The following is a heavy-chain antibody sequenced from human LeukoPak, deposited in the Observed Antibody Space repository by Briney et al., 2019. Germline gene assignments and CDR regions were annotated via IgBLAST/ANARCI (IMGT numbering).Heavy chain of an antibody. CDR1: GFTFSSYS. J-gene: IGHJ4*02. Sequence: GGSLILSCAASGFTFSSYSMNWVRQAPGKGLEWVSSIRSSNSYIYYADSVKGRFTISRDNAKNSLYLQMNSLRAEDTAVYYCARETYCTSASCPIGDYFDYWGQGTLVTVSS. CDR3: ARETYCTSASCPIGDYFDY. V-gene: IGHV3-21*01. CDR2: IRSSNSYI. D-gene: IGHD2-2*01.